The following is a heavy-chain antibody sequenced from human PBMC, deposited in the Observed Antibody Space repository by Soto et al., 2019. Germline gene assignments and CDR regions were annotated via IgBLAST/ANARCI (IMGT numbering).Heavy chain of an antibody. J-gene: IGHJ4*02. Sequence: SETLSLTCTVSVGSISSGGYYWSWIRQHPGKGLEWIGYIYYSGSTYYNPSLKSRVTISVDTSKNQFSLKLSSVTAADTAVYYCARGRRGYSYGLDYWGQGTLVTVSS. D-gene: IGHD5-18*01. CDR1: VGSISSGGYY. V-gene: IGHV4-31*03. CDR2: IYYSGST. CDR3: ARGRRGYSYGLDY.